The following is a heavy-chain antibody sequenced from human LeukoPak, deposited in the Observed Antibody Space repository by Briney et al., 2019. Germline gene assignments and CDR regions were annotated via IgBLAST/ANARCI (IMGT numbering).Heavy chain of an antibody. V-gene: IGHV4-59*01. Sequence: SETLSLTCTVSGGSISSYYWSCIRQLPGKGREWIGYIYYSGSTNYNPSLKSRVTISVDTSKNQFSLKLSSVTAADTAVYYCARVYYSSSYDYWYFDLWGRGTLVTVSS. CDR3: ARVYYSSSYDYWYFDL. CDR1: GGSISSYY. CDR2: IYYSGST. J-gene: IGHJ2*01. D-gene: IGHD6-13*01.